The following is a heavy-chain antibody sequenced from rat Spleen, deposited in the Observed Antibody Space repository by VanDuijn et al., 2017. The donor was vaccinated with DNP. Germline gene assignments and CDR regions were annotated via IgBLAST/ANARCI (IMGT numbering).Heavy chain of an antibody. CDR1: GFTFSNYD. CDR2: ITNSGGST. CDR3: TRTGSYFEY. Sequence: EVQLVESGGGLVQPGRSLKLSCAASGFTFSNYDMAWVRQAPTKGLEWVASITNSGGSTYYRDSVKGRFTISRDSAKSTLYLQMDSLRSEDTATYYCTRTGSYFEYWGQGVMVTVSS. J-gene: IGHJ2*01. V-gene: IGHV5-27*01. D-gene: IGHD5-1*01.